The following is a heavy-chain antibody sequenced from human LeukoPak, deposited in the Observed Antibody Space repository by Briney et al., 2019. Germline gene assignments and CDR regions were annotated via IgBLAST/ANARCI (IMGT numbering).Heavy chain of an antibody. CDR2: INSDGSTT. CDR3: TRGPYSGSATYYNDY. Sequence: GVSLRLSCAASGFTLSSYWMNWLRQGPGEGLVWVSRINSDGSTTSYADSVKGRFTNSRDNAKNTLYPQMNSLRAEDTAVYYCTRGPYSGSATYYNDYWGQGTLVTVSS. CDR1: GFTLSSYW. V-gene: IGHV3-74*01. D-gene: IGHD3-10*01. J-gene: IGHJ4*02.